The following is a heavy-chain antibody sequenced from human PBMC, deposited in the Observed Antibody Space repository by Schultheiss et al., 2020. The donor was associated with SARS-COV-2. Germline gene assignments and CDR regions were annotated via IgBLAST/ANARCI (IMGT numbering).Heavy chain of an antibody. CDR2: INSDGSST. CDR1: GFTFSSYW. V-gene: IGHV3-74*01. D-gene: IGHD3-10*01. J-gene: IGHJ4*02. CDR3: ARVSVYYGSGSPLDY. Sequence: AGSLRLSCAASGFTFSSYWMHWVRQAPGKGLVWVSRINSDGSSTSYADSVKGRFTISRDNAKNTLYLQMNSLRAEDTAVYYCARVSVYYGSGSPLDYWGQGTLVTVSS.